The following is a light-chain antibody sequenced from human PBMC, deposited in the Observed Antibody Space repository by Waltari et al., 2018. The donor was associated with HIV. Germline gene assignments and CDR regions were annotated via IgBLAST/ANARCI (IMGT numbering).Light chain of an antibody. CDR2: DVT. J-gene: IGLJ2*01. Sequence: QSALTQPRSVSGSPGQSVTISCTGTGSDVGNFNFPSWYQHHPGKAPKLVIYDVTKWPSGVSDRFSGSKSGNTASLTISGLHTEDEADYYCCTYAVKYVIVGGGTKLTVL. CDR3: CTYAVKYVI. CDR1: GSDVGNFNF. V-gene: IGLV2-11*01.